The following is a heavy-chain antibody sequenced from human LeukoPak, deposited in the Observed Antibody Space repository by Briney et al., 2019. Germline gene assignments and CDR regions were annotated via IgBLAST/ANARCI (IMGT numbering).Heavy chain of an antibody. CDR2: IKQDGSEK. CDR3: ARVEGSPASQVGNYYYYGMDV. CDR1: GFTFSSYW. V-gene: IGHV3-7*01. D-gene: IGHD1-26*01. Sequence: AGGSLRLSCAASGFTFSSYWMSWVRQAPGKGLEWVANIKQDGSEKYYVDSVKGRFTISRDNAKNSLYLQMNSLRAEDTAVYYCARVEGSPASQVGNYYYYGMDVWGQGTTVTVSS. J-gene: IGHJ6*02.